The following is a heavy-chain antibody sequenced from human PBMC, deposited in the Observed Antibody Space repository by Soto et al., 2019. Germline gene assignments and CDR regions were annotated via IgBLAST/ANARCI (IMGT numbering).Heavy chain of an antibody. D-gene: IGHD2-2*01. V-gene: IGHV4-30-4*01. CDR2: IYYSGST. CDR1: GGSISSGDYY. CDR3: AKGRYCFSTSCPYGMDV. Sequence: QVQLQESGPGLVKPSQTLSLTCTVSGGSISSGDYYWSWIRQPPGKGLEWIGYIYYSGSTYYNPSLKSRVTISVDKSKNQFSLKLSSVTAADTAVYYCAKGRYCFSTSCPYGMDVWGQGTTVTVSS. J-gene: IGHJ6*02.